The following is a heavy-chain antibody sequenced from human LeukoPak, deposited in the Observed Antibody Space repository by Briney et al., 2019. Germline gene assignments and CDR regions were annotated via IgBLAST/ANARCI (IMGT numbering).Heavy chain of an antibody. CDR2: IYYRGNT. V-gene: IGHV4-59*01. D-gene: IGHD3-22*01. CDR3: ARGIYDRSGFSYYYYHMDV. J-gene: IGHJ6*03. Sequence: PSESLSLTCLVSGGSISSYYWSWIRQPPWKGLEWIGYIYYRGNTNYNPSLKSRVTISLDTSKNQFSLRLSSVTAADTAVYHCARGIYDRSGFSYYYYHMDVWGKGTTVTVSS. CDR1: GGSISSYY.